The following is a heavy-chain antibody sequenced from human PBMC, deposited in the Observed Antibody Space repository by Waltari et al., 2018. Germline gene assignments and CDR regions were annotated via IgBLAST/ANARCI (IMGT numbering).Heavy chain of an antibody. V-gene: IGHV3-48*03. CDR2: ISSSGSTI. D-gene: IGHD1-1*01. J-gene: IGHJ4*02. CDR1: GCTLSSVV. CDR3: ARVGLQMGFDY. Sequence: EVQLVESGGGLVQPGGSLRLSCAASGCTLSSVVMNGVRPAPGRELEWVSYISSSGSTIYYTDSVKGRFTISRDNAKNSLYLQMNSLRAEDTAVYYCARVGLQMGFDYWGQGTLVTVSS.